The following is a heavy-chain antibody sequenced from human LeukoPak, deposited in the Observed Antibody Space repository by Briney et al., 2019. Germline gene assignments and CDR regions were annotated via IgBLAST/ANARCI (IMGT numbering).Heavy chain of an antibody. Sequence: GGSLRLSCAASGFTFSSYWMHWVRQAPGKGLVWVSRISSDGSRISYADSVKGRFTISRDDAKKRLELQMNSLRAEDTAVYFCARGNGRDGFDYWGQGTMVTVSS. CDR2: ISSDGSRI. CDR3: ARGNGRDGFDY. J-gene: IGHJ3*01. D-gene: IGHD4-11*01. CDR1: GFTFSSYW. V-gene: IGHV3-74*01.